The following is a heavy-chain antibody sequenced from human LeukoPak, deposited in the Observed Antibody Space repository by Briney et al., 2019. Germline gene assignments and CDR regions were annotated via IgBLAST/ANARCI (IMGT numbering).Heavy chain of an antibody. D-gene: IGHD2-15*01. J-gene: IGHJ4*02. CDR1: GFTFSTYS. CDR3: ARDLYCSGGSCAGYFDY. V-gene: IGHV3-21*01. CDR2: XXSGSSYI. Sequence: GGSLRLSCAASGFTFSTYSMNWVRQAPGKGXXXXXXXXSGSSYIYYADSVKGRFTISRDNAKNSLYLQMNSLRAEDTAVYYCARDLYCSGGSCAGYFDYWGQGTLVTVSS.